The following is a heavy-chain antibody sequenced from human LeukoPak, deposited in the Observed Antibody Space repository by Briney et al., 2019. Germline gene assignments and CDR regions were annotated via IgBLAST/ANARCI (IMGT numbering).Heavy chain of an antibody. Sequence: ASVKVSCKASGYTFTGYYMHWVRQAPGQGLERMGWINPDTGDTNFAQRFQGRVTMARDTSINTAYMELSSLTSDDTAVYYCAFLARTGARDWGQGTLVTVSS. CDR1: GYTFTGYY. CDR2: INPDTGDT. CDR3: AFLARTGARD. J-gene: IGHJ4*02. D-gene: IGHD5-12*01. V-gene: IGHV1-2*02.